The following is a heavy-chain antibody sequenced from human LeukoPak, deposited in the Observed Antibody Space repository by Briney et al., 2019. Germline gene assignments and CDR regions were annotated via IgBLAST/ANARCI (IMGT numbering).Heavy chain of an antibody. D-gene: IGHD6-19*01. Sequence: SQTLSLTRTVSGGSISYFYWGCIRQPPGKGLDWVGYIYHGGITNYNPSLESRVSMSADTSKNQFSLRMNSVTAADTAVYYCARLNVGSGWFFDYWGQGTLVTVSS. CDR2: IYHGGIT. J-gene: IGHJ4*02. V-gene: IGHV4-59*08. CDR1: GGSISYFY. CDR3: ARLNVGSGWFFDY.